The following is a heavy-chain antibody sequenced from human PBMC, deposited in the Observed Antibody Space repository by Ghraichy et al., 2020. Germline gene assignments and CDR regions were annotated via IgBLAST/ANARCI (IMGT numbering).Heavy chain of an antibody. D-gene: IGHD6-19*01. Sequence: SETLSLTCTVSGGSISSTIYYWGWIRQPPGKGLEWIGNIYYSGSTYYNPSLKSRVTISVDTSKNQFSLRLRSVTAADTAVYYCATCDTTVPGSYFFDYWGQGSLVSVSS. J-gene: IGHJ4*02. CDR3: ATCDTTVPGSYFFDY. CDR2: IYYSGST. V-gene: IGHV4-39*01. CDR1: GGSISSTIYY.